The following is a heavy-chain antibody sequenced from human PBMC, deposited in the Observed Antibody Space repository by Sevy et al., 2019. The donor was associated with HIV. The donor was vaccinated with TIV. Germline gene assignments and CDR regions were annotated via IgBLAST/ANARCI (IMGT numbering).Heavy chain of an antibody. CDR3: AKPPPLEMWELLN. CDR2: VLFDGSNT. D-gene: IGHD1-26*01. Sequence: GGSLRLSCAATGFTFSNYGMHWVRQAPGKGLEWVAVVLFDGSNTYYADSVKGRFTISRDNSKNTLYLQMNSLRAEDTAVYYCAKPPPLEMWELLNWGLGTLVTVSS. CDR1: GFTFSNYG. J-gene: IGHJ4*02. V-gene: IGHV3-30*18.